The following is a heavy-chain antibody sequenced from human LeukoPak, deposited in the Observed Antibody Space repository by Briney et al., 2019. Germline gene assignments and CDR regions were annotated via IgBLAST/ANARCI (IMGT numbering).Heavy chain of an antibody. CDR3: ATEASTSGPDY. J-gene: IGHJ4*02. D-gene: IGHD2-2*01. Sequence: GGSLRLSCAASGFTFSSYSMNWVRQAPGKGLEWVANIKQDGSEKYYVDSVKGRFTISRDNAKNSMYLQMNSLRAEDTAVYYCATEASTSGPDYWGQGTLVTVSS. CDR1: GFTFSSYS. V-gene: IGHV3-7*01. CDR2: IKQDGSEK.